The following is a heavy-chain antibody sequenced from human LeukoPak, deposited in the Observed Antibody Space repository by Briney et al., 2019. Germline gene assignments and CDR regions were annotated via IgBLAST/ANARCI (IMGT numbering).Heavy chain of an antibody. CDR2: IYYSGST. V-gene: IGHV4-39*02. CDR3: AREGYCSGGSCYSTPY. J-gene: IGHJ4*02. Sequence: SETLSLTCTVSGGSISSSSYYWGWIRQPPGKGLQWIGSIYYSGSTYYNPSLKRRVTISVDTSKNQFSLKLSSVTAADTAVYYCAREGYCSGGSCYSTPYWGQGTLVTVSS. D-gene: IGHD2-15*01. CDR1: GGSISSSSYY.